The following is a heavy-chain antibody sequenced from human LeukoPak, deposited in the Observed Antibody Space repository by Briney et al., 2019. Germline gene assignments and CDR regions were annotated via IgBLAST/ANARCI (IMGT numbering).Heavy chain of an antibody. Sequence: GGSLRLSCAASRFTFSSYAMTWVRQAPGKGLEWVSAISGSGGNTYYADSVKGRFTISGDNSKNTLYLQLTSLRAEDTAVYYCAKGNGGNSGEYFYYGMDVWGQGTTVTVSS. CDR3: AKGNGGNSGEYFYYGMDV. J-gene: IGHJ6*02. CDR2: ISGSGGNT. D-gene: IGHD4-23*01. V-gene: IGHV3-23*01. CDR1: RFTFSSYA.